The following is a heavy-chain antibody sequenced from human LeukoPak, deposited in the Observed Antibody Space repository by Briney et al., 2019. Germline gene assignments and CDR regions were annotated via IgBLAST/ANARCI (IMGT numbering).Heavy chain of an antibody. CDR3: ARKNKMLTFDI. CDR1: GGSISSSNW. D-gene: IGHD2-8*01. J-gene: IGHJ3*02. V-gene: IGHV4-4*02. Sequence: PSGTLSLTCAVSGGSISSSNWWSWVRQPPGKGLEWIGEIYDSGSTNYKPSLKGRVTIAGDKSKNQLSLKLTSVPAADTAVYYCARKNKMLTFDIWGQGTMVTVSS. CDR2: IYDSGST.